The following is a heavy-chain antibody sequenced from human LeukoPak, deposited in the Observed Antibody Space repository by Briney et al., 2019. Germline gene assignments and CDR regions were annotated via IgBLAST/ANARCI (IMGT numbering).Heavy chain of an antibody. CDR3: ASRIRGGACYGVFWYFDL. CDR1: GGSISSTTYY. V-gene: IGHV4-39*01. D-gene: IGHD2-21*02. Sequence: SETLSLTCSVSGGSISSTTYYWGWIRQPPGKGLEWIGSIYYSGSTYYNPSLKSRVTISLDTSKNQFSLKLSSVTAADTAVYYCASRIRGGACYGVFWYFDLWGRGTLVTVSS. CDR2: IYYSGST. J-gene: IGHJ2*01.